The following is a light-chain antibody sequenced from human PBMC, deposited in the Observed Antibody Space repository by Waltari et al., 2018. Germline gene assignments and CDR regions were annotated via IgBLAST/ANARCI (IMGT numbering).Light chain of an antibody. CDR1: EGLRTW. CDR2: GAS. CDR3: QQAHTFPFT. V-gene: IGKV1-12*01. J-gene: IGKJ3*01. Sequence: DIQMAQSPSSVSASVGDTVTITCRASEGLRTWLAWYQQKPGKATKLLIYGASILQSGVPARFSGSGSGTDFTLTISNLQADDFASYYCQQAHTFPFTFGPGTKVYIK.